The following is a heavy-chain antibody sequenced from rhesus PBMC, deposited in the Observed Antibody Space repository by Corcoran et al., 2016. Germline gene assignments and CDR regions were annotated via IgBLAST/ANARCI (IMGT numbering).Heavy chain of an antibody. V-gene: IGHV4-76*01. J-gene: IGHJ4*01. D-gene: IGHD3-34*01. CDR2: IYGSSGST. Sequence: QVQLQESGPGVVKPSETLSLTCAVSGYSISSGYDWSWIRQPPGKGLEWIWYIYGSSGSTNYNPSLKNRVTISKDTSKNQFSLQLSSVTAADTAVYYCARERGDYYAYYFDYWGQGVLVTVSS. CDR3: ARERGDYYAYYFDY. CDR1: GYSISSGYD.